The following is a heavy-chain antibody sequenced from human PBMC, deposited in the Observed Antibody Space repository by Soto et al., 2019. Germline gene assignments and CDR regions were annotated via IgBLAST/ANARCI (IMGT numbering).Heavy chain of an antibody. Sequence: GGSLRLSCVGSGFDVTTNCMRWVRQAPGKGLECVSIVCTGGATHYADSVKGRFTISRDSSKNTVHLQMNNVRAEETAVYYCVRAISSVTYYDSIGYWGRGTLVTVSS. CDR3: VRAISSVTYYDSIGY. J-gene: IGHJ4*02. CDR2: VCTGGAT. CDR1: GFDVTTNC. D-gene: IGHD1-26*01. V-gene: IGHV3-53*01.